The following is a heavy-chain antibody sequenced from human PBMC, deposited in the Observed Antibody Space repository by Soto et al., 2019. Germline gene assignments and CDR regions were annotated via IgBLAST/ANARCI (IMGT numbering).Heavy chain of an antibody. Sequence: PSETLSLTCTVSGASITYGAYSWSWIRQTPGKGLEWIGYINHLETTFYNPSFESRLTLSIDRTKNQFSLNLKSMSAADRAVYVCARGGGCDSFDYWGQGILVTVSS. V-gene: IGHV4-30-2*01. D-gene: IGHD1-26*01. CDR1: GASITYGAYS. CDR2: INHLETT. J-gene: IGHJ4*02. CDR3: ARGGGCDSFDY.